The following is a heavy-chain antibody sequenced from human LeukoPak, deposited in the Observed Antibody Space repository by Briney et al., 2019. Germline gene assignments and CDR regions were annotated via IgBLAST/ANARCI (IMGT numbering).Heavy chain of an antibody. J-gene: IGHJ4*02. CDR1: GGSISSYY. Sequence: LSETLSLTCTVSGGSISSYYWSWIRQPPGMGLEWIGFVYYSGTTNYNPSLKSRVTMSVDTSNNRFSLKLSSVTAADTALYYCARGGWAALDYWGQGTLVTVSS. D-gene: IGHD2-15*01. CDR3: ARGGWAALDY. CDR2: VYYSGTT. V-gene: IGHV4-59*01.